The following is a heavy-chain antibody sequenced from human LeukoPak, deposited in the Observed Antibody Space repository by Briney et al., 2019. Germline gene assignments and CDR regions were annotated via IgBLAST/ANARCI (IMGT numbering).Heavy chain of an antibody. CDR3: AKSWDFDWLLSY. CDR2: ISGSGTST. CDR1: GFTFSNYA. J-gene: IGHJ4*02. V-gene: IGHV3-23*01. Sequence: GGSLRLSCAAYGFTFSNYAMNWVRQAPGKGLEWVSGISGSGTSTYYADSVKGRFTISRDNSKNTLHLQMDSLRAEDTAVYYCAKSWDFDWLLSYWGQGTLVTVSS. D-gene: IGHD3-9*01.